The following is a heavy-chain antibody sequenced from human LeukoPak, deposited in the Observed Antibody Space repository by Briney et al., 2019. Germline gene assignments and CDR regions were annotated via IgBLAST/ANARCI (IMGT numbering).Heavy chain of an antibody. D-gene: IGHD3-22*01. CDR2: IIPILGIA. Sequence: VASVKVSCKASGGTFSSYTISWVRQAPGQGLEWMGRIIPILGIANYAQKFQGRVTITADKSTSTAYMGLSSLRSEDTAVYYCARALSTHYYDSSGYSNWGQGTLVTVSS. V-gene: IGHV1-69*02. J-gene: IGHJ4*02. CDR1: GGTFSSYT. CDR3: ARALSTHYYDSSGYSN.